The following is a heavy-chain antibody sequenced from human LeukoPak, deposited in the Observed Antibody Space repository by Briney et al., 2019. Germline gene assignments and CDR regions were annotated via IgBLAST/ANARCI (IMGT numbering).Heavy chain of an antibody. J-gene: IGHJ4*02. CDR3: TRRSGTYYHGFDY. V-gene: IGHV3-23*01. CDR1: GLTFSSYA. D-gene: IGHD3-10*01. Sequence: GGSLRLSCAASGLTFSSYAMSWVRQAPGKGLEWVSAISGSSGHTYYADSVKGRFTISRDNSKNTLYLHMNSLRAEDTAVYYCTRRSGTYYHGFDYWGQGTLVTVSS. CDR2: ISGSSGHT.